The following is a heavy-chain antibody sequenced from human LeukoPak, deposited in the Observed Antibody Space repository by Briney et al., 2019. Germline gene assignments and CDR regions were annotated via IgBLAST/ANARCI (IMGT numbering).Heavy chain of an antibody. V-gene: IGHV3-23*01. D-gene: IGHD3-22*01. CDR1: GFTFSSYA. CDR2: ISGGGGST. CDR3: AKDGSITMIVVAITHFDY. Sequence: GGSLRLSCAASGFTFSSYAMSWVRQAPGKGLEWVSGISGGGGSTYYADPVKGRFTISRDKSKNTVYLQMNSLRAEDTAVYYCAKDGSITMIVVAITHFDYWGQGTLVTVSS. J-gene: IGHJ4*02.